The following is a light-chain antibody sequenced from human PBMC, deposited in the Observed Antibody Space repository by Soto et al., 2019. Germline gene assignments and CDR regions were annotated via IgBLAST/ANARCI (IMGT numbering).Light chain of an antibody. CDR2: EVT. V-gene: IGLV2-8*01. CDR3: SSYAGSSTWR. J-gene: IGLJ3*02. CDR1: SSDVGEYYY. Sequence: QSVLTQPPSASGSPGQSVTISCTGTSSDVGEYYYVSWYQHHPGKAPKLIIYEVTKRPSGVPDRFSGSKSGNTASLTVSGLQAEDEADYYCSSYAGSSTWRFGGGTQLTV.